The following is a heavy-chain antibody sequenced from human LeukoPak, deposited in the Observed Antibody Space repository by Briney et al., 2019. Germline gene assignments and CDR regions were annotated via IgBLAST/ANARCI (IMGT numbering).Heavy chain of an antibody. V-gene: IGHV1-69*13. CDR1: GGTFSSYA. J-gene: IGHJ4*02. Sequence: GASVKVSCKASGGTFSSYAISWVRQAPGQGLEWMGGIIPIFGTANYAQKFQGRVTITADESTSTAYMELSSLRSEDTAVYYCARGNYDFWSGYFSTPFDYWGQGTLVTVSS. CDR3: ARGNYDFWSGYFSTPFDY. CDR2: IIPIFGTA. D-gene: IGHD3-3*01.